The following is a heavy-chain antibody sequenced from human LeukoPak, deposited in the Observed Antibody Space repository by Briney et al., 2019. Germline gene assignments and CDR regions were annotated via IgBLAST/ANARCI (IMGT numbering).Heavy chain of an antibody. CDR3: ARRAETKGNFWSAPAGY. Sequence: GESLKISCKGSGYSFTSYWIGWVRQMPGKGLEWMGIIYPGDSDTRYSPSFQGQVTISADKSISTAYLQWSSLKASDTAMYYCARRAETKGNFWSAPAGYWGHGTLVTVSS. V-gene: IGHV5-51*01. D-gene: IGHD3-3*01. CDR1: GYSFTSYW. CDR2: IYPGDSDT. J-gene: IGHJ4*01.